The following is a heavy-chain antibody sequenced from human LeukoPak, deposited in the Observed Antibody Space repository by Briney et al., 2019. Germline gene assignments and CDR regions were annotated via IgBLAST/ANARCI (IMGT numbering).Heavy chain of an antibody. CDR1: GHTFTGYY. V-gene: IGHV1-2*02. J-gene: IGHJ4*02. CDR2: INPNSGGT. D-gene: IGHD2-8*01. CDR3: ARDAGCSYGYGRGTNGVCQPDY. Sequence: ASVKVSCKASGHTFTGYYMHRVRQAPGQGLEWMGWINPNSGGTNYAQKFQGRVTITRYTSNSTAYRELSRLRSDDTAVYYCARDAGCSYGYGRGTNGVCQPDYWGQGTLVTVSS.